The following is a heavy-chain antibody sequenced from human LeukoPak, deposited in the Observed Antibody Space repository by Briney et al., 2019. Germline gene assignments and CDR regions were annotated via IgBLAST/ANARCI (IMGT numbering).Heavy chain of an antibody. D-gene: IGHD1-26*01. CDR3: ARDRGGIVGASYFDY. CDR2: IYTSGST. CDR1: GGSISSYY. V-gene: IGHV4-4*07. Sequence: ESSETLSLTCTVSGGSISSYYWSWIRQPAWKGLEWIGRIYTSGSTNYNPSLKSRVTMSVDTSKNQFSLKLSSVTAADTAVYYCARDRGGIVGASYFDYWGQGTLVTASS. J-gene: IGHJ4*02.